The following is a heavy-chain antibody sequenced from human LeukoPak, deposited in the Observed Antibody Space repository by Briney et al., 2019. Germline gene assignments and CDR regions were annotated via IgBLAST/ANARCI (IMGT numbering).Heavy chain of an antibody. J-gene: IGHJ4*02. CDR3: AKDKLMTSFDY. CDR1: GFTFSSYA. D-gene: IGHD3-16*01. CDR2: ISYDGSNK. V-gene: IGHV3-30-3*01. Sequence: GRSLRLSCAASGFTFSSYAMPWVRQAPGKGLEWVAVISYDGSNKYYADSVKGRFTISRDNSKNTLYLQMNSLRAEDTAVYYCAKDKLMTSFDYWGQGTLVTVSS.